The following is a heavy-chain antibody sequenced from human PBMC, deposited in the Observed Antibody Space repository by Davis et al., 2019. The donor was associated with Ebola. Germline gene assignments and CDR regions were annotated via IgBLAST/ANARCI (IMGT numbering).Heavy chain of an antibody. CDR1: GFTFTDYY. CDR2: IYRDGRT. D-gene: IGHD4-17*01. V-gene: IGHV3-66*04. Sequence: GGSLRLSCAASGFTFTDYYMGWIRQAPGKGLEWVSVIYRDGRTYHADSVKGRFTISRDNSKNTVYLQMNSLRAEDTAVYYCTRHVSGDFWYFDLWGRGTLVTVSS. J-gene: IGHJ2*01. CDR3: TRHVSGDFWYFDL.